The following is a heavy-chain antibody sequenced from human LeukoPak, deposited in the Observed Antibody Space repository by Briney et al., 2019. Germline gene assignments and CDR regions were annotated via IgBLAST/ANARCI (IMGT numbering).Heavy chain of an antibody. D-gene: IGHD6-13*01. Sequence: PSETLSLTCTVSGGSMRSYFWSWIRQPAGKGLEWIRRIYSSGNTNYNPSLKSRVTMSVDTSKNQFSLKLTSVTAADTAFYYCAREGPYSGRWYYFDYWGQGILVTVSS. V-gene: IGHV4-4*07. CDR2: IYSSGNT. CDR1: GGSMRSYF. CDR3: AREGPYSGRWYYFDY. J-gene: IGHJ4*02.